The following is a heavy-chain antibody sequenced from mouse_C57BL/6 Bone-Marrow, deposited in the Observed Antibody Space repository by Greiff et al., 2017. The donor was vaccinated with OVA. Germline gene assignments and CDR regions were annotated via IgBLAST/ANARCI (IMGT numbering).Heavy chain of an antibody. Sequence: QVQLQQPGAELVKPGASVKMSCKASGYTFTSYWMDWVKQRPGQGLEWIGNIYPSDSETHYNQKFKDKATLTVDKSSSTAYMQLSSLTSEDSAVYYCARQLRLRGYFDYWGQGTLVTVSA. D-gene: IGHD3-2*02. CDR3: ARQLRLRGYFDY. J-gene: IGHJ3*01. V-gene: IGHV1-61*01. CDR2: IYPSDSET. CDR1: GYTFTSYW.